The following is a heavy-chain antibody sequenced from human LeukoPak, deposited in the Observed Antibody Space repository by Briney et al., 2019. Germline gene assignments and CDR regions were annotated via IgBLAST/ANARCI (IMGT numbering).Heavy chain of an antibody. CDR1: GGSFSGYY. D-gene: IGHD3-3*02. V-gene: IGHV4-34*01. CDR2: INHSGST. CDR3: ASVLAALTDY. J-gene: IGHJ4*02. Sequence: SETLSLTCAVYGGSFSGYYWSWIRQPPGKGLEWIGEINHSGSTNYNPSLKSRVTISVDTSKNQFSLKLSSVTAADTAVYYCASVLAALTDYWGQGTLVTVSS.